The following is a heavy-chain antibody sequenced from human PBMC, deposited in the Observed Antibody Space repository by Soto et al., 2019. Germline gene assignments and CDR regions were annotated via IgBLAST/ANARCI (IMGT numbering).Heavy chain of an antibody. CDR3: AKDISSYSGSYTYYFDY. CDR2: ISYDGSNK. J-gene: IGHJ4*02. Sequence: QVHLVESGGGVVQPGRSLRLSCAASGVTFSTYAMHWVRQAPVKGLERVAVISYDGSNKYYPDFVKGQFTNSRDNSYNTLYLQMNSLRAEDTALYYCAKDISSYSGSYTYYFDYWGQGTLVTVSS. D-gene: IGHD1-26*01. CDR1: GVTFSTYA. V-gene: IGHV3-30*18.